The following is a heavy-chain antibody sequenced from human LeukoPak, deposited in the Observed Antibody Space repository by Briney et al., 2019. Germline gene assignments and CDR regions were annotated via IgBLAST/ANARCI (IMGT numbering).Heavy chain of an antibody. CDR3: AKGYCGGGSCLWIDY. CDR1: GFTFSSYA. Sequence: GGSLRLSCAASGFTFSSYAMSWVRQAPGKGLEWVTGISGSGGSTYYADSVKGRFTVSRDNSKNTLFLQMNSLRAEDTAVYYCAKGYCGGGSCLWIDYWGQGTLVTVSS. J-gene: IGHJ4*02. V-gene: IGHV3-23*01. CDR2: ISGSGGST. D-gene: IGHD2-15*01.